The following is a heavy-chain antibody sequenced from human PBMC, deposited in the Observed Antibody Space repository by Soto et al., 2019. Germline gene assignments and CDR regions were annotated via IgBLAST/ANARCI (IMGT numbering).Heavy chain of an antibody. J-gene: IGHJ4*02. CDR1: GFTFGDYA. Sequence: GGSLRLSCTASGFTFGDYAMSWFRQAPGKGLEWVGFIRSKAYGGTTEYAASVKGRFTISRDDSKSIAYLQMNSLKTEDTAVYYCTRVSQKYSGYDLDPSDYWGQGTLVTVSS. D-gene: IGHD5-12*01. CDR2: IRSKAYGGTT. CDR3: TRVSQKYSGYDLDPSDY. V-gene: IGHV3-49*03.